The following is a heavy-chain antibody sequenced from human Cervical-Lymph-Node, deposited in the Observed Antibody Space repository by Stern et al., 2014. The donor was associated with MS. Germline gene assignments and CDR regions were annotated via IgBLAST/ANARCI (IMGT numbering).Heavy chain of an antibody. D-gene: IGHD4-17*01. CDR1: GYSFTSYW. CDR2: ISPGDSDN. J-gene: IGHJ4*02. V-gene: IGHV5-51*01. Sequence: EVQLVESGAEVKKPGESLKISCKGSGYSFTSYWIGWVRQVPGKGLEWMGVISPGDSDNRYGPSFQGQVTISPHKSISTAYLQWSSLKASDPAMYYCARRGVDGDYDYWGQGTLVTVSS. CDR3: ARRGVDGDYDY.